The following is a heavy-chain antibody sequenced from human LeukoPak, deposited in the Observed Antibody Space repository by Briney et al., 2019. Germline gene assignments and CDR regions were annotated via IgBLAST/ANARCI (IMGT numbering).Heavy chain of an antibody. D-gene: IGHD2-2*01. Sequence: ASVKVSCKASGGTFSSYAISWVRQAPGQGLEWMGWINPNSGGANYAQTFQGRVTMTRDTSITTAYMELSRLRSDDTAVYYCARDEMPTFDAFDMWGQGTMVTVSS. V-gene: IGHV1-2*02. CDR1: GGTFSSYA. J-gene: IGHJ3*02. CDR3: ARDEMPTFDAFDM. CDR2: INPNSGGA.